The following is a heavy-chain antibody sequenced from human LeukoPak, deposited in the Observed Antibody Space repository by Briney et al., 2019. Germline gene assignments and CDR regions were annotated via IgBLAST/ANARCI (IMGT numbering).Heavy chain of an antibody. V-gene: IGHV1-2*02. D-gene: IGHD3-22*01. CDR3: ARDSGNVITLYYFDY. Sequence: ASVKVSCKASGYTFTGYYMHWMRQAPGQGLEWMGWINPNSGGTNYAQKFQGRVTMTRDTSISTAYMELSRLRSDDTAVYYCARDSGNVITLYYFDYWGQGTLVTVSS. J-gene: IGHJ4*02. CDR2: INPNSGGT. CDR1: GYTFTGYY.